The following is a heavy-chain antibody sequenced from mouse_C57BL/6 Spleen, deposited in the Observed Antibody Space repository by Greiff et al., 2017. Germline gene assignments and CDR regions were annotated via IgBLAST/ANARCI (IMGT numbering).Heavy chain of an antibody. CDR2: ISSGSSTI. CDR3: ARRDIPITTVPFAY. D-gene: IGHD1-1*01. Sequence: VKLMESGGGLVKPGGSLKLSCAASGFTFSDYGMHWVRQAPEKGLEWVAYISSGSSTIYYADTVKGRFTISRDNAKNTLFLQMTSLRSEDTAMYYCARRDIPITTVPFAYWGQGTLVTVSA. V-gene: IGHV5-17*01. CDR1: GFTFSDYG. J-gene: IGHJ3*01.